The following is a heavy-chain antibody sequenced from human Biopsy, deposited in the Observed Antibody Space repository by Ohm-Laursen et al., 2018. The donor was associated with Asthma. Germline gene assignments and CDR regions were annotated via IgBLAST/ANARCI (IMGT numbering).Heavy chain of an antibody. V-gene: IGHV3-9*01. CDR2: ISRNSGSS. CDR1: GFSLDDYA. J-gene: IGHJ4*02. CDR3: AKHQLVRYLDY. D-gene: IGHD6-13*01. Sequence: SLRLSCSASGFSLDDYAMYWVRQGPGKGLEWVAGISRNSGSSAYADSVKGRFTVSRDNSKNTLYLQISSLRAEDTAVYYCAKHQLVRYLDYWGQGTLVTVSS.